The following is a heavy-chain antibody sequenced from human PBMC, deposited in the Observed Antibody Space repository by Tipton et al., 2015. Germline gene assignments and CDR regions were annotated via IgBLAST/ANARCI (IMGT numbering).Heavy chain of an antibody. CDR2: TYYRSKWYS. CDR3: ASGYIGSFLPFDY. CDR1: GDSVSSNSAA. Sequence: GLVKPSQTLSLTCAISGDSVSSNSAAWNWIRQSPSRGLEWLGNTYYRSKWYSDYAVSVKSRITINSDPSKNQFSLQLKSVTPDDSAVYYCASGYIGSFLPFDYWGPGTLVPVSS. J-gene: IGHJ4*02. D-gene: IGHD5-12*01. V-gene: IGHV6-1*01.